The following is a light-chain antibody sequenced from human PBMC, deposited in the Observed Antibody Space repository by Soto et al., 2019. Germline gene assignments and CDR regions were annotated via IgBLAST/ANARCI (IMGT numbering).Light chain of an antibody. J-gene: IGLJ1*01. Sequence: QSVLTQPASVPGSPGQSITISCTGTSSDVGSYNLVSWYQHHPDEAPKLIIYEVNKRPSGVSNRFSGSKSGNTASLTISGLQAEDEADYYCCSYAGSSSFYGFGSGTKVTVL. CDR3: CSYAGSSSFYG. V-gene: IGLV2-23*02. CDR2: EVN. CDR1: SSDVGSYNL.